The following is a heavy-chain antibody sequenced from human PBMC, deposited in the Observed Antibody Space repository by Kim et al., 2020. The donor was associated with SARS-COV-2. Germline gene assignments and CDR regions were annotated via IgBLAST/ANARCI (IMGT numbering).Heavy chain of an antibody. V-gene: IGHV3-74*01. CDR3: ARLFWSGYSPNFDY. J-gene: IGHJ4*02. Sequence: ADSVKGRFTISRDNAKNTLYLQMNSLRAEDTAVYYCARLFWSGYSPNFDYWGQGTLVTVSS. D-gene: IGHD3-3*01.